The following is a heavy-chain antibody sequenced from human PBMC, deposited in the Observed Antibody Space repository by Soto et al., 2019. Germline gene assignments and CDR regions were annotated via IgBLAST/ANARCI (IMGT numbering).Heavy chain of an antibody. V-gene: IGHV3-15*01. CDR2: IKSKTDGGTT. D-gene: IGHD2-21*02. CDR3: TTQAYCGGDCYPDYYGMDV. Sequence: GGSLRLSRAASGFTFSNAWMSWVRQAPGKGLEWVGRIKSKTDGGTTDYAAPVKGRFTISRDDSKNTLYLQMNSLKTEDTAVYYCTTQAYCGGDCYPDYYGMDVWGQGTTVTVSS. CDR1: GFTFSNAW. J-gene: IGHJ6*02.